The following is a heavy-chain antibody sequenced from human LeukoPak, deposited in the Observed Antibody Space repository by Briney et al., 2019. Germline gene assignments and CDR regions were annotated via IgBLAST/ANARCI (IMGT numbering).Heavy chain of an antibody. V-gene: IGHV5-51*01. J-gene: IGHJ4*02. CDR3: ARHVTGYCSGGSCYSGYYFDY. CDR2: IYPGDSDT. D-gene: IGHD2-15*01. Sequence: GESLKISCKGPGYSFTSYWIGWVRQMPRKGLEWMGIIYPGDSDTRYSPSFQGQVTISADKSISTAYLQWSSLKASDTAMYYCARHVTGYCSGGSCYSGYYFDYWGQGTLVTVSS. CDR1: GYSFTSYW.